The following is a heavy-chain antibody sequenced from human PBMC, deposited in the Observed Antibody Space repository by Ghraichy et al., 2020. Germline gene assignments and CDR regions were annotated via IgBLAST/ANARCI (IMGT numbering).Heavy chain of an antibody. Sequence: ASVKVSCKASGYTFTSYYMHWVRQAPGQGLEWMGIINPSGGSTSYAQKFQGRVTMTRDTSTSTVYMELSSLRSEDTAVYYCARVKGRIAVALRGNYFDYWGQGTLVTVSS. V-gene: IGHV1-46*01. J-gene: IGHJ4*02. D-gene: IGHD6-19*01. CDR1: GYTFTSYY. CDR2: INPSGGST. CDR3: ARVKGRIAVALRGNYFDY.